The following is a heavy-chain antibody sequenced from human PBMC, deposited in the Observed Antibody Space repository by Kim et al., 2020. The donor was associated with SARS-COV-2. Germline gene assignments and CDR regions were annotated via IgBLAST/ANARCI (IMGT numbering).Heavy chain of an antibody. V-gene: IGHV3-23*01. CDR3: AKSVSDGYNAHYYYYYMDV. Sequence: GGSLRLSCAASEFIFSKYVMTWVRQAPGKGLEWVSGVSASGGSTYYADSVKGRFTISRDNSKNTLNLQMNSLRAEDTAVYYCAKSVSDGYNAHYYYYYMDVWGKGTTVTVSS. D-gene: IGHD2-21*01. CDR1: EFIFSKYV. CDR2: VSASGGST. J-gene: IGHJ6*03.